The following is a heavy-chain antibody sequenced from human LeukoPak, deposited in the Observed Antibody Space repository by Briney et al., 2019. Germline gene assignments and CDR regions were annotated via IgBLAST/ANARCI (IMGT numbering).Heavy chain of an antibody. CDR3: AKTIRARTSGITLFDS. D-gene: IGHD1-20*01. CDR1: GFTFDDYA. J-gene: IGHJ4*02. Sequence: GGSLRLSCAASGFTFDDYAMHWVRQAPGKGLEWVSGISWNSGSIGYADSVKGRFTISRDKAKNSLYLQMNRLRAEDTALYYCAKTIRARTSGITLFDSWGQGTLVTVSS. CDR2: ISWNSGSI. V-gene: IGHV3-9*01.